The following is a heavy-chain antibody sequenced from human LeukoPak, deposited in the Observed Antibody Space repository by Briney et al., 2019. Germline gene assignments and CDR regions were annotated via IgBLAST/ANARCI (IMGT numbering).Heavy chain of an antibody. Sequence: GASVKVSCKASGYTFTSYDINWVRQATGQGLEWMGWMNPNSGNTGYAQKFQGRVTMTRNTSISTAYMELSSLRSEDTAVYYCARGPRTVVQVGPYYFDYWGQGTLVTVSS. CDR2: MNPNSGNT. V-gene: IGHV1-8*01. CDR1: GYTFTSYD. CDR3: ARGPRTVVQVGPYYFDY. D-gene: IGHD2-2*01. J-gene: IGHJ4*02.